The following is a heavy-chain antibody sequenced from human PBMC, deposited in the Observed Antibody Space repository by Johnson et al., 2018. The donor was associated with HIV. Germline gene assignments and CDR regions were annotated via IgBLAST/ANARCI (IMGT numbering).Heavy chain of an antibody. J-gene: IGHJ3*02. CDR1: GFRFSTYA. CDR2: ISDDGNNK. V-gene: IGHV3-30-3*01. Sequence: QVQLVESGGGVVQPGRSLRLSCAASGFRFSTYALHWVRQTPGKGLEWVALISDDGNNKYYADSVKGRFTISRDNSKNTLYLQMNSLRVEDTAMYYCARGPSLGWLSGEGFDMWGQGTKVTV. CDR3: ARGPSLGWLSGEGFDM. D-gene: IGHD3-16*02.